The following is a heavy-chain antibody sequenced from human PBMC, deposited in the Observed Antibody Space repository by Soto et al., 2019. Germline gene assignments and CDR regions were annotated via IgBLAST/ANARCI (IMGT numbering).Heavy chain of an antibody. Sequence: EVQLVESGRGLVQPGRALRLSCAASGFTFDDYAMHWVRQAPGKGLEWVSGISWNSGSIGYADSVKGRFTISRDNAKNSLYLQMNSLRAEDTALYYCAKGGKVWGSYRSWGQGTLVTVSS. V-gene: IGHV3-9*01. D-gene: IGHD3-16*02. J-gene: IGHJ5*02. CDR1: GFTFDDYA. CDR2: ISWNSGSI. CDR3: AKGGKVWGSYRS.